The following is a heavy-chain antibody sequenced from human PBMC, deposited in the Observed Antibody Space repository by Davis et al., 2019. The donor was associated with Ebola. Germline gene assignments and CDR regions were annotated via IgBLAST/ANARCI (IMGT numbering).Heavy chain of an antibody. Sequence: ASVKVSCKASGYTFTNYDINWVRQATGQGLEWMGWMNPNSGNTGYAQKFQGRITMTRNISINTAYMELSSLRSEDTAVYYCARRVGARSGFDYWGQGSLVTVSS. D-gene: IGHD1-26*01. V-gene: IGHV1-8*01. CDR3: ARRVGARSGFDY. CDR2: MNPNSGNT. J-gene: IGHJ4*02. CDR1: GYTFTNYD.